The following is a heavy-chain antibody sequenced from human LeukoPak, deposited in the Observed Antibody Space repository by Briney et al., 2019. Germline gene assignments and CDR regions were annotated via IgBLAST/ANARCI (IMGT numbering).Heavy chain of an antibody. J-gene: IGHJ3*02. CDR3: ARFPGLLWVGELLDAFDI. Sequence: GGAVKVSCMCTRCIFTSYDINELRQATGQGLEWMGWMNPYSGITGYAQKFQGRVNMTSNTSISTAYMELSSLRSEDTAVYSCARFPGLLWVGELLDAFDIWGQGTLVTLSS. V-gene: IGHV1-8*01. CDR2: MNPYSGIT. CDR1: RCIFTSYD. D-gene: IGHD3-10*01.